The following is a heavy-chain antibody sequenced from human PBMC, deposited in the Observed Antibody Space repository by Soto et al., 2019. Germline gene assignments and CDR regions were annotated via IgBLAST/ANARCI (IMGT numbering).Heavy chain of an antibody. CDR3: ARGFATTGYLVDY. CDR1: GFTFSNYA. CDR2: ISGSGSST. Sequence: EVQLVESGGGLVQPGGSLRLSCAASGFTFSNYAMTWVRQAPGKGLQWVSAISGSGSSTKYADSVKGRFTISRDNSKSTLSLQMNSLRGEDTAVYFCARGFATTGYLVDYWGQGTLVTVSS. V-gene: IGHV3-23*04. J-gene: IGHJ4*02. D-gene: IGHD3-9*01.